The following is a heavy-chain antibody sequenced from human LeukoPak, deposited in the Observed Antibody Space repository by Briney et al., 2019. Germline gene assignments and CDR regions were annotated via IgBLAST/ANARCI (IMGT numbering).Heavy chain of an antibody. CDR1: GFTVSAYA. V-gene: IGHV3-23*01. Sequence: GGSLRLSCAASGFTVSAYAMAWVRQAPGKGLEWVSTIYDDNTYYADSVKGRFAISTDNSKNTLYLQMNSLRAEDTAVYYCAAQQGGNPAYWGQGTLVTVSS. J-gene: IGHJ4*02. CDR3: AAQQGGNPAY. D-gene: IGHD1-14*01. CDR2: IYDDNT.